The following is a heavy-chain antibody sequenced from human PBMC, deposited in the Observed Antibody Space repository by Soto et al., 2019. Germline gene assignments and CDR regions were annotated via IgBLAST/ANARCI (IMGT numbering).Heavy chain of an antibody. CDR2: IYYSGST. CDR3: AREAPERRDCSGGSCYSAGDAFDI. J-gene: IGHJ3*02. Sequence: SETLSLTCTVSGGSISSGGYYWSWIRQHPGKGLEWIGYIYYSGSTYYNPSLKSRVTISVDTSKNQFSLKLSSVTAADTAVYYCAREAPERRDCSGGSCYSAGDAFDIWGQGTMVTVSS. CDR1: GGSISSGGYY. D-gene: IGHD2-15*01. V-gene: IGHV4-31*03.